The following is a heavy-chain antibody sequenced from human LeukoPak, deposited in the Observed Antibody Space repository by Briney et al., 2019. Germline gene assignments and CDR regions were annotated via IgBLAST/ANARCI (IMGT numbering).Heavy chain of an antibody. Sequence: PGGSLRLSCAASGFTFSTYAMTWVRQTPGKGLEWVSTISASRDYTYYADSVKGRFTISRDDSKNTLYLQTNSLRAEDTALYYCAKGKLAFESWGQGTLVTVSS. V-gene: IGHV3-23*01. CDR1: GFTFSTYA. CDR2: ISASRDYT. J-gene: IGHJ4*02. CDR3: AKGKLAFES.